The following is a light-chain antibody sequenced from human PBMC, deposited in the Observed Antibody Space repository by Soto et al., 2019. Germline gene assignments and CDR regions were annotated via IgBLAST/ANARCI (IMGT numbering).Light chain of an antibody. J-gene: IGKJ4*01. Sequence: EIVLTQSPATLSLSPGERATLSCRASQSVSFYLAWYQQKPGQAPRLLIYDGSTRATGIPARFSGSGSGTDFTLTISSLEPEDFAVYYCQQRSDWPPLTFGGGTKVEIK. V-gene: IGKV3-11*01. CDR1: QSVSFY. CDR3: QQRSDWPPLT. CDR2: DGS.